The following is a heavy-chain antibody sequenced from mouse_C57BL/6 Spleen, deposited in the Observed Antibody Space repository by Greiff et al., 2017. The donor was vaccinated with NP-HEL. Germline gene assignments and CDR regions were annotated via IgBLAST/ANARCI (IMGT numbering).Heavy chain of an antibody. Sequence: QVQLQQPGAELVKPGASVKLSCKASGYTFTSYWMQWVKQRPGQGLEWIGEIDPSDSYTNYNQKFKGKATLTVDTSSSTAYMQLSSLTSEDSAVYYCARLYYDYDAYYYAMDYWGQGTSVTVSS. CDR3: ARLYYDYDAYYYAMDY. V-gene: IGHV1-50*01. D-gene: IGHD2-4*01. CDR2: IDPSDSYT. J-gene: IGHJ4*01. CDR1: GYTFTSYW.